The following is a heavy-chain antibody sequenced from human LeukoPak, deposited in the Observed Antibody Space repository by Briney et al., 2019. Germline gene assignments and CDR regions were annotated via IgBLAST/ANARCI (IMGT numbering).Heavy chain of an antibody. CDR3: ARDRSGWYSGTRGWLDP. D-gene: IGHD6-19*01. J-gene: IGHJ5*02. CDR1: GGSISSYY. CDR2: IYYSGST. V-gene: IGHV4-59*01. Sequence: SETLSLTCTVSGGSISSYYWSWIRQPPGKGLEWIGYIYYSGSTNYNPSLKSRVTISVDTSKNQFSLKLSSVTAADTAVYYCARDRSGWYSGTRGWLDPWGQGTLVTVSS.